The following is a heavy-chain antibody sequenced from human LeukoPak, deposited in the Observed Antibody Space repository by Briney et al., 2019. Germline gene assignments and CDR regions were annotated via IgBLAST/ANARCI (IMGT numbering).Heavy chain of an antibody. CDR1: GGSISSSSYY. J-gene: IGHJ3*02. V-gene: IGHV4-39*07. D-gene: IGHD3-10*01. Sequence: SETLSLTCTVSGGSISSSSYYWGWIRQPPGKGLEWIGSIYYSGSTCYNPSLKSRVTISVDTSKNQFSLKLSSVTPEDTALYYCARGGLVRGTINSLIGFDIWGQGIMVTVSS. CDR3: ARGGLVRGTINSLIGFDI. CDR2: IYYSGST.